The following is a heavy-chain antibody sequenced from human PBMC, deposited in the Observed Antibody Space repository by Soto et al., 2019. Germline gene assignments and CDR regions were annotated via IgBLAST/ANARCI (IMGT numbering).Heavy chain of an antibody. CDR2: ISYDGSNK. CDR3: AKDRGRVYAMSTMGYSYDMYV. V-gene: IGHV3-30*18. J-gene: IGHJ6*02. Sequence: GGSLRLSCAASGFTFSSYGMHWVRQAPGKGLEWVAVISYDGSNKYYADSVKGRFTISRDNSKNTLYLQMNSLRAEDTAVYYCAKDRGRVYAMSTMGYSYDMYVWGQGTTLTVSS. D-gene: IGHD2-8*01. CDR1: GFTFSSYG.